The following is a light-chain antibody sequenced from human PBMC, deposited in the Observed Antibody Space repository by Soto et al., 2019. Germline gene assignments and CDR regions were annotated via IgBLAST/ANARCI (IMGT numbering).Light chain of an antibody. J-gene: IGKJ1*01. CDR3: QQSGSSPQT. V-gene: IGKV3-20*01. Sequence: EIVLTQSPGTLSLSPGERATLSCRASQSVSSSYLAWYQQKPGQAPRLLIYGASSRATGIPDRFSGSGSGTDFTLTISRLESEDFAVYYCQQSGSSPQTFGQGTKVEIK. CDR2: GAS. CDR1: QSVSSSY.